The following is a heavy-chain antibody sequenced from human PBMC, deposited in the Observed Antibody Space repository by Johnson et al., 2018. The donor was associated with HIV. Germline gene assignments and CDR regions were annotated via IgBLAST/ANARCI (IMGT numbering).Heavy chain of an antibody. V-gene: IGHV3-66*01. CDR1: GFTVSSNY. CDR3: ARESTATRGDAFDI. Sequence: VQLVESGGGLVQPGGSLRLSCAASGFTVSSNYITWVRQAPGKGLEWVSVIYSGGRTYYADSVKGRFTISRDKSKNTLYLQMGSLRAEDMAVYYCARESTATRGDAFDIWGQGTMVTVSS. D-gene: IGHD4-17*01. CDR2: IYSGGRT. J-gene: IGHJ3*02.